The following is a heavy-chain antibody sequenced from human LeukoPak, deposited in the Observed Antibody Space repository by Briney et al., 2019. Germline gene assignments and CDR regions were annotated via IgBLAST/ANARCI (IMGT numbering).Heavy chain of an antibody. D-gene: IGHD1-14*01. J-gene: IGHJ3*01. CDR2: ISDSGSN. Sequence: SETLSLTCTVSGGSTSSYYWSWIRPPPGKGLEWIGYISDSGSNDYNPSLKSRIVMTVETSKNQFSLKLNSVTAADMAVYFCARGGRKGVYAFDVWGQGTMVTVSS. CDR1: GGSTSSYY. CDR3: ARGGRKGVYAFDV. V-gene: IGHV4-4*09.